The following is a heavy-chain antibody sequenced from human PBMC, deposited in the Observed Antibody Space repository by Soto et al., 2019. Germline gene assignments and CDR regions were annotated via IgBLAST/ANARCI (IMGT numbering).Heavy chain of an antibody. CDR2: INHRGSA. V-gene: IGHV4-34*01. Sequence: PSETLSLTCAVYGESFIGYYWTWIRQPPGKGLEWIGEINHRGSANYNPSLMSRVTISVDTSNNQFSLKLSSVTAADTSVYYCARTDIVTTNCFDPWGQGTLVTVSS. D-gene: IGHD5-12*01. CDR3: ARTDIVTTNCFDP. CDR1: GESFIGYY. J-gene: IGHJ5*02.